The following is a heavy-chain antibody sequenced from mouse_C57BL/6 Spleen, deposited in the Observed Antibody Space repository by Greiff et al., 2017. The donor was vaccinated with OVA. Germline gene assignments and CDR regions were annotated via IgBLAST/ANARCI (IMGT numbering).Heavy chain of an antibody. Sequence: VQLQQSGPELVKPGASVKISCKASGYTFTDYYMNWVKQSHGKSLEWIGDINPNNGGTSYNQKFKGKATLTVDKSSSTAYMELRSLTSEDSAVYYCARSVYGNYGFAYWGQGTLVTVSA. CDR3: ARSVYGNYGFAY. V-gene: IGHV1-26*01. D-gene: IGHD2-1*01. J-gene: IGHJ3*01. CDR2: INPNNGGT. CDR1: GYTFTDYY.